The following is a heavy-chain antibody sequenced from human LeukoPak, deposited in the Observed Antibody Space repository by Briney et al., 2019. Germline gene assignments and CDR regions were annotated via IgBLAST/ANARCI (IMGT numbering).Heavy chain of an antibody. CDR1: GFTFSSHG. D-gene: IGHD6-19*01. Sequence: GRSLRLSCAASGFTFSSHGMHWVRQAPGKGLEWVAVIWYDGSNKYYADSVKGRFTISRDNSKNTLYLQMNSLRAEDTAVYCCARDGTGSNSGWYIHWGQGALVTVSS. CDR3: ARDGTGSNSGWYIH. CDR2: IWYDGSNK. V-gene: IGHV3-33*01. J-gene: IGHJ4*02.